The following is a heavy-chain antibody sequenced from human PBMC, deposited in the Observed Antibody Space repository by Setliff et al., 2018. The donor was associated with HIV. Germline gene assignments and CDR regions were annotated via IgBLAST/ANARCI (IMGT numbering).Heavy chain of an antibody. V-gene: IGHV1-69*13. CDR1: GYTFTSYA. J-gene: IGHJ6*04. CDR3: ARDSRDIVVVIAPEPEPYYYYGMDV. CDR2: IIPIFGTP. D-gene: IGHD2-15*01. Sequence: SVKVSCKASGYTFTSYAINWVRQAPGQGLEWMGGIIPIFGTPNYAQKFKGRLTITADESTSTVYMELSSLRSEDTAVYYCARDSRDIVVVIAPEPEPYYYYGMDVWGEGTTVTVSS.